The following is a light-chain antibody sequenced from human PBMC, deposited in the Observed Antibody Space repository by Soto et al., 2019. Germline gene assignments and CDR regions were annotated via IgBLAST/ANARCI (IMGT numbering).Light chain of an antibody. V-gene: IGLV1-44*01. CDR3: AAWDDSLNGPV. Sequence: QSVLTQPPSASGTPGQRVTISCSGSSSNIGSNTVNWYQQLPGTAPKLLIYSNNQRTSGVPDRFSGSKSGTSASLAISGLQSEDEADYYCAAWDDSLNGPVFGGGTTLTVL. CDR2: SNN. J-gene: IGLJ2*01. CDR1: SSNIGSNT.